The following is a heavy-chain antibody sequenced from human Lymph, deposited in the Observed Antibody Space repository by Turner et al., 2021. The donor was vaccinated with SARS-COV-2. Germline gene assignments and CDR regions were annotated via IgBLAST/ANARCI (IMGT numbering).Heavy chain of an antibody. CDR1: SGSMNNNY. V-gene: IGHV4-59*01. D-gene: IGHD2-21*02. CDR2: IFYRGST. Sequence: QVQLQESGPRLVKPLETLSLTCTVSSGSMNNNYWRWIRQPPGKRLEWIGFIFYRGSTNYNPSLKSRVTISVDTSENQFSLKLTSVTAADTAIYYCARQTVNNWVDPWGQGTLVTVSS. CDR3: ARQTVNNWVDP. J-gene: IGHJ5*02.